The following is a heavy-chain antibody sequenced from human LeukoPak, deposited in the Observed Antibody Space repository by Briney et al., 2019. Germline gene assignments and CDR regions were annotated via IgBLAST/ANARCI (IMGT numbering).Heavy chain of an antibody. CDR1: GGTFSSYA. V-gene: IGHV1-69*13. CDR3: ASFVLRFLEWFEYYLDY. CDR2: IIPIFGTA. Sequence: LVKVSCKASGGTFSSYAISWVRQAPGQGLEWMGGIIPIFGTANYAQKFQGRVTITADESTSTAYMELSSLRSEDTAVYYCASFVLRFLEWFEYYLDYWGQGTLVTVSS. J-gene: IGHJ4*02. D-gene: IGHD3-3*01.